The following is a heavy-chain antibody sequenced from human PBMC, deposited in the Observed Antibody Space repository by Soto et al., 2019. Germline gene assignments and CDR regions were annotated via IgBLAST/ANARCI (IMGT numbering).Heavy chain of an antibody. D-gene: IGHD2-8*01. CDR2: ISAYNGNT. J-gene: IGHJ6*04. CDR1: GYTFTSYG. CDR3: ASGVAFDYYLYGLDV. V-gene: IGHV1-18*01. Sequence: QVRLVQSGAEVKKPGASVRVSCKASGYTFTSYGLSWVRQAPGQGHEWMGWISAYNGNTNYAQKLQGRVTMTTDTSTSTAYIELRNLRSDDTAVYFSASGVAFDYYLYGLDVWGKGTTVTVSS.